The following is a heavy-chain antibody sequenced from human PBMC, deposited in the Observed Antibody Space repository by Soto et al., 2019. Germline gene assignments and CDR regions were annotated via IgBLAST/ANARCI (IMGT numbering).Heavy chain of an antibody. CDR3: ARDTPPDIVATIPPGFDY. Sequence: ASVKVSCKASGYTFTSYAISWVRQAPGQGLEWMGWISAYNGNTNYAQKLQGRVTMTTDTSTSTAYMELRSLRSDDTAVYYCARDTPPDIVATIPPGFDYWGQGTLVTVSS. D-gene: IGHD5-12*01. V-gene: IGHV1-18*01. CDR1: GYTFTSYA. CDR2: ISAYNGNT. J-gene: IGHJ4*02.